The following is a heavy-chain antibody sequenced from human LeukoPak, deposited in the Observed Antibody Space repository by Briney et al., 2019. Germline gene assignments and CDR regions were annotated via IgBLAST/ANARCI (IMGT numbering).Heavy chain of an antibody. D-gene: IGHD3-10*01. CDR2: INHSGST. V-gene: IGHV4-34*01. Sequence: SETLSLTCAVYGGSFSGYYWSWIRHPPGKGLEWIGEINHSGSTNYKPSLKSRVTISVDTSKNQFSLKLSSVTAADTAVYYCARGVKSTFYGSGSYYLKYWGQGTLVTVSS. J-gene: IGHJ4*02. CDR3: ARGVKSTFYGSGSYYLKY. CDR1: GGSFSGYY.